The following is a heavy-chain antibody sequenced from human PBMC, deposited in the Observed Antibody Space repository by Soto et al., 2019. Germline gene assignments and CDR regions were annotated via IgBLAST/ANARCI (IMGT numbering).Heavy chain of an antibody. CDR1: GFTFSSYA. V-gene: IGHV3-23*01. Sequence: EVQLLESGGCLVQPGGSLRLSCAASGFTFSSYAMSWVRQAPGKGLEWVSAISGSGGSTYYADSVKGRFTISRDNSKNTLYLQMNSLRAEDTAVYYCAKISLWGVIITGGGYFDYWGQGTLVTVSS. CDR3: AKISLWGVIITGGGYFDY. J-gene: IGHJ4*02. CDR2: ISGSGGST. D-gene: IGHD3-10*01.